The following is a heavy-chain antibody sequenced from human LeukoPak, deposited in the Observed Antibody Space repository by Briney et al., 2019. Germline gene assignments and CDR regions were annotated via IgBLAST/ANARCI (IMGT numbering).Heavy chain of an antibody. V-gene: IGHV4-59*01. Sequence: SETLSLTCTVSGGSITNSYWNWIRQSPGKGLEWIGYINYSGSTNYNPSLKSRVTISVDTSKNQFSLRLSSVTAADTAVYFCARDPLSTNDFDIWGQGTMVTVSS. J-gene: IGHJ3*02. D-gene: IGHD1-1*01. CDR1: GGSITNSY. CDR3: ARDPLSTNDFDI. CDR2: INYSGST.